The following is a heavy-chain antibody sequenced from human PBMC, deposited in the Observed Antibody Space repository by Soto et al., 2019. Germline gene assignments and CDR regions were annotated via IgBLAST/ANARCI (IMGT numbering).Heavy chain of an antibody. V-gene: IGHV3-15*01. CDR3: NTAKRATTPDKDAFDI. CDR1: GFTFSNAW. J-gene: IGHJ3*02. Sequence: GGSLRLSCAASGFTFSNAWMRRVRQAPGKGLEWVGRIKSKTDGGTTHYAAPVKGRFTISRDDSKNTLYLLMNRLKTEDTALYYCNTAKRATTPDKDAFDIWEAGTMVTV. CDR2: IKSKTDGGTT. D-gene: IGHD1-26*01.